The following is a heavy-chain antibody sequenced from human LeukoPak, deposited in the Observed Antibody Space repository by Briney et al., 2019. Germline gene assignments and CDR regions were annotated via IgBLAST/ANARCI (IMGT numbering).Heavy chain of an antibody. V-gene: IGHV4-61*02. CDR1: GGSISSGSYY. J-gene: IGHJ6*03. Sequence: PSETLSLTCTVSGGSISSGSYYWSWIRQPAGKGLEWIGRIYTSGNTNYNPSLKSRVTISVDTSKNQFSLKLSSVTAADTAVYYCARDAPFHSGYDPSNSGYMDVWGKGTTVTVSS. CDR2: IYTSGNT. CDR3: ARDAPFHSGYDPSNSGYMDV. D-gene: IGHD5-12*01.